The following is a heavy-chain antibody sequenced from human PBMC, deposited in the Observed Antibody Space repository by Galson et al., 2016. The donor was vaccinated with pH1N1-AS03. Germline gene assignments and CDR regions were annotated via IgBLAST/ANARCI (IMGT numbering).Heavy chain of an antibody. D-gene: IGHD1-26*01. V-gene: IGHV1-46*01. CDR3: ATCGSIPPRFDD. J-gene: IGHJ4*02. CDR1: GDTFISHF. Sequence: SVKVSCKASGDTFISHFMHWVRQAPGQGLEWMAIINPSGTIKSYAQKFQGRVTMTRDTSTTTVYMELSSLRSEDTAVYYCATCGSIPPRFDDWGQGTLVTVSS. CDR2: INPSGTIK.